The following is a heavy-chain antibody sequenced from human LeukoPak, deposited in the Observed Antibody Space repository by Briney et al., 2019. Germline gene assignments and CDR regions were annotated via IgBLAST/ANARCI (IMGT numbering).Heavy chain of an antibody. CDR2: ISYDGSNK. CDR3: AKDRGVGAPFDY. V-gene: IGHV3-30*18. D-gene: IGHD1-26*01. J-gene: IGHJ4*02. Sequence: GGSLRLSCAASGFTFSSYGIHWVRQAPGKGLEWVAVISYDGSNKYYADSVKGRFTISRDNSKNTLYLQMNSLRAEDTAVYYCAKDRGVGAPFDYWGQGTLVTDSS. CDR1: GFTFSSYG.